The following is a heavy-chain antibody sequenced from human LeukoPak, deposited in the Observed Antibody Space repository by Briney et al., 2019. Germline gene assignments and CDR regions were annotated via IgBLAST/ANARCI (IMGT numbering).Heavy chain of an antibody. CDR3: ARERRDYGDRGDYYYMDV. CDR2: IYHSGST. Sequence: SETLSLTCTVSGYSISSGYYWGWIRQPPGKGLEWIGSIYHSGSTNYNPSLKSRVTISVDTSKNQFSLKLSSVTAADTAVYYCARERRDYGDRGDYYYMDVWGKGTTVTVSS. CDR1: GYSISSGYY. D-gene: IGHD4-17*01. J-gene: IGHJ6*03. V-gene: IGHV4-38-2*02.